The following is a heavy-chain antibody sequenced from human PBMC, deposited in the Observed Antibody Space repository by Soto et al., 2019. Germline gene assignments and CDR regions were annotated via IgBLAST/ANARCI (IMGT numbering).Heavy chain of an antibody. CDR1: GGIFSSFT. CDR3: ATHGATTMARGAMKHYYYVMDV. V-gene: IGHV1-69*06. D-gene: IGHD3-10*01. Sequence: QVQLVQSGAEAGKPGSSVKVSCRASGGIFSSFTISWVRQAPGQGLDWLGGIIPIFDTPTYAQKFQGRVTITADKSTNTVYMELSRLRSEDTAVYYCATHGATTMARGAMKHYYYVMDVWGQGTTVTVSS. J-gene: IGHJ6*02. CDR2: IIPIFDTP.